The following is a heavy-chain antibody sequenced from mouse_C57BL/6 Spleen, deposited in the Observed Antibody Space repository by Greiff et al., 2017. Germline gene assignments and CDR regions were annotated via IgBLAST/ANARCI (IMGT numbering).Heavy chain of an antibody. Sequence: QVQLQQPGAELVKPGASVKLSCKASGYTFTSYWMHWVKQRPGQGLEWIGMIHPNSGSTNYNEKFKSKATLTVDKSSSTAYMQLSSLTSEDSAVYYCAKYYGSSYVLLDYWGQGTTLTVSS. D-gene: IGHD1-1*01. V-gene: IGHV1-64*01. CDR2: IHPNSGST. CDR3: AKYYGSSYVLLDY. CDR1: GYTFTSYW. J-gene: IGHJ2*01.